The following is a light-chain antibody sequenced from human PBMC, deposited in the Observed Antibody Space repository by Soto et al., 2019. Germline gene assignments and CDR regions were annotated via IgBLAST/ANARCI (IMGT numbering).Light chain of an antibody. CDR3: QHYGSSRRT. CDR1: QSVTNSY. CDR2: GAS. V-gene: IGKV3-20*01. Sequence: EIVLTQSPGTLSLSPGERATLSCRASQSVTNSYLAWYQQKPGQAPRLLIYGASTRATGIPDRFSGSGSGTDFTLTISRLEPEDLGVYYCQHYGSSRRTFGQGTKVEIK. J-gene: IGKJ1*01.